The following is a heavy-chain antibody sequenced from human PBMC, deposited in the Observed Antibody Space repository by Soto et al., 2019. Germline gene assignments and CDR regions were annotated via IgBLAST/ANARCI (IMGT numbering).Heavy chain of an antibody. J-gene: IGHJ6*03. CDR3: AREVVVVPAAMGLDYYYYMDV. CDR1: GGTFSSYT. CDR2: IIRILGIA. V-gene: IGHV1-69*08. D-gene: IGHD2-2*01. Sequence: QVQLVQSGAEVKKPGSSVKVSCKASGGTFSSYTISWVRQAPGQGLEWMGRIIRILGIANYAQKFQGRVTITADKSTSTAYMELSSLRSEDTAVYYCAREVVVVPAAMGLDYYYYMDVWGKGTTVTVSS.